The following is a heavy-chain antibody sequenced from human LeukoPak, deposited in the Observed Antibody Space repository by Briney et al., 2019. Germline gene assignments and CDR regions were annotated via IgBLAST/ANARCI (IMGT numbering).Heavy chain of an antibody. V-gene: IGHV3-9*01. CDR3: AEDWGYSKGWYSH. Sequence: GGSLRLSCAASGFTFDDYAMYWVRQAPAKGLELVSGTSWNSGSIGYADSVNGRFTISRDNAKNSLYLQMNSLEAEDTAVYYCAEDWGYSKGWYSHWGQGTLVTVSS. CDR1: GFTFDDYA. CDR2: TSWNSGSI. D-gene: IGHD6-19*01. J-gene: IGHJ4*02.